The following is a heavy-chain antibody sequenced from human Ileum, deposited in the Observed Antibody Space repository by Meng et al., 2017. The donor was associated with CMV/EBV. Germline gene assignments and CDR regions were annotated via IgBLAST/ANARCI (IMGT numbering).Heavy chain of an antibody. D-gene: IGHD5-12*01. Sequence: GSLKISCAASGFIFGDYDMHWVRQAPGKGLEWMTFIRYDGNKKYSVDSVKGRFTISRDNSKSTLHLQMRNLRPGDTALYYCVKGRGYNGYAADVWGQGTLVTVSS. CDR3: VKGRGYNGYAADV. CDR2: IRYDGNKK. J-gene: IGHJ4*02. CDR1: GFIFGDYD. V-gene: IGHV3-30*02.